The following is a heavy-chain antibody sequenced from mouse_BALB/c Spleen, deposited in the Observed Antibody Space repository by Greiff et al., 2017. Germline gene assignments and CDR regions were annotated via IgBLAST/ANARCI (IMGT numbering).Heavy chain of an antibody. Sequence: EVQGVESGAELVKPGASVKLSCTASGFNIKDTYMHWVKQRPEQGLEWIGRIDPANGNTKYDPKFQGKATITADTSSNTAYLQLSSLTSEDTAVYYCARGYGNWLDYWGQGTTLTVSS. V-gene: IGHV14-3*02. CDR1: GFNIKDTY. CDR2: IDPANGNT. J-gene: IGHJ2*01. CDR3: ARGYGNWLDY. D-gene: IGHD2-10*02.